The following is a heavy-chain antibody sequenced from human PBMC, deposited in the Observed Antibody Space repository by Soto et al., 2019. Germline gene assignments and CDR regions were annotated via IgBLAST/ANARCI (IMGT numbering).Heavy chain of an antibody. Sequence: SGKVSCNSSGGTFSNYAISWVRQAPGHGLEWMGGIIPIFGTANYAQKFQGRVTITADESTSTVYMELSSLRSGDTAVYYCASLDGYIQYDPWGQGTLGTVSS. CDR3: ASLDGYIQYDP. J-gene: IGHJ5*02. CDR2: IIPIFGTA. D-gene: IGHD5-12*01. CDR1: GGTFSNYA. V-gene: IGHV1-69*13.